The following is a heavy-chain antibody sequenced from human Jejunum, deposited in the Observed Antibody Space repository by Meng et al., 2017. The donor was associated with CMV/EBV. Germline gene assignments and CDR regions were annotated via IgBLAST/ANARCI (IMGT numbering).Heavy chain of an antibody. D-gene: IGHD3-3*01. CDR2: IDTGRGDE. CDR1: TFS. J-gene: IGHJ4*02. Sequence: TFSMKSVRHAPENELLCVSRIDTGRGDESYACFGQNRFTISNDNAMNTLYMKMSNLRAKDTDVYYCARVYSKRGEYLLQPMYYFDYWGQGTLVTVSS. CDR3: ARVYSKRGEYLLQPMYYFDY. V-gene: IGHV3-74*01.